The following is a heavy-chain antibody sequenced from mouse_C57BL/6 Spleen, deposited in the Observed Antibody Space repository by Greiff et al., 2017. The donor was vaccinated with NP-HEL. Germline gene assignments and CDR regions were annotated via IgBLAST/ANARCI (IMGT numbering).Heavy chain of an antibody. CDR1: GFTFSDYY. CDR2: INYDGSST. J-gene: IGHJ4*01. D-gene: IGHD3-2*02. Sequence: EVKLMESEGGLVQPGSSMKLSCTASGFTFSDYYMAWVRQVPEKGLEWVANINYDGSSTYYLDSLKSRFIISRDNAKNILYLQMSSLKSEDTATYYCAREGDSSGPYAMDYWGQGTSVTVSS. CDR3: AREGDSSGPYAMDY. V-gene: IGHV5-16*01.